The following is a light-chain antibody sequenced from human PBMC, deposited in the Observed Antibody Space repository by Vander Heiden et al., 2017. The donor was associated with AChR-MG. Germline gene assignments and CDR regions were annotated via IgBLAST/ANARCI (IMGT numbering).Light chain of an antibody. CDR3: QQYANFPVT. CDR2: DAS. Sequence: EIQMTQSTSSLSASVGDRVTLTCQASQGINTYLNWYQQKPGKAPNLLIYDASNLQGGVPLRFSGSGSGTDFTFTISSLQPEDFATYYCQQYANFPVTFGQGTKLEIK. V-gene: IGKV1-33*01. J-gene: IGKJ2*01. CDR1: QGINTY.